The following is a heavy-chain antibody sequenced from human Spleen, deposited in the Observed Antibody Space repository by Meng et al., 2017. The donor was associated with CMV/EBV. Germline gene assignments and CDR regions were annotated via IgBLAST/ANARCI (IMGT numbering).Heavy chain of an antibody. Sequence: SETLSLTCAVYDGSFSIYYWTWIRQPPGKELEWIGEINHSGSTNYNPSLKSRVTISVATSKNQFSLRLSSVTAADTAVYYCARFGLGNRIPAAWGMDVWGQGTTVTVSS. CDR3: ARFGLGNRIPAAWGMDV. CDR2: INHSGST. D-gene: IGHD2-2*01. CDR1: DGSFSIYY. V-gene: IGHV4-34*01. J-gene: IGHJ6*02.